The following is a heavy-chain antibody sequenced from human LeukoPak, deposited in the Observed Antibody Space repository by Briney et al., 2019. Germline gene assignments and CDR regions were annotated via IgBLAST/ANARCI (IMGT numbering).Heavy chain of an antibody. J-gene: IGHJ4*02. V-gene: IGHV5-51*01. CDR1: GYSFTSYW. D-gene: IGHD3-3*01. CDR2: IYPGDSDT. CDR3: ARSTITIFGVVTIPPPDY. Sequence: GESLKISCKGSGYSFTSYWIGWVRQMPGKGLEWMGTIYPGDSDTRYSPPFQGQVTISADKSISTAYLQWSSLKASDTAMYYCARSTITIFGVVTIPPPDYWGQGTLVTVSS.